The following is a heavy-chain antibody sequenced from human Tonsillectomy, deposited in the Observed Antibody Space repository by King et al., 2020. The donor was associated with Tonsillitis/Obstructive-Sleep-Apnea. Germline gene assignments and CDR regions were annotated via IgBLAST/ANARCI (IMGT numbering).Heavy chain of an antibody. CDR1: GFTFSRYG. V-gene: IGHV3-33*01. CDR3: ASVHRYWSSIRCPLDY. D-gene: IGHD2-2*01. CDR2: IWYDGSNE. J-gene: IGHJ4*02. Sequence: VQLVESGGGVVQPGRSLRLSCAASGFTFSRYGMHWVRQAPGKGLEWVAVIWYDGSNEYYADSVKGRFNVSRDNSKNTLYLQMNSLRAEDTAVYYCASVHRYWSSIRCPLDYWGQGTLVTGSS.